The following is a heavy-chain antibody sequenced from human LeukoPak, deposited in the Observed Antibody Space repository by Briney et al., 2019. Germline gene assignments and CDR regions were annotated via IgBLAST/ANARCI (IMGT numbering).Heavy chain of an antibody. V-gene: IGHV3-30*06. CDR1: GFTFSSYG. CDR2: ISYDGSNK. D-gene: IGHD5-18*01. J-gene: IGHJ4*02. CDR3: ARAYSYGPYYFDY. Sequence: GGSLRLSCAASGFTFSSYGMHWVRQAPGKGLEWVAVISYDGSNKYYADSVKGRFTISRDNSKNTLYLQMNSLRAEDTAVYYCARAYSYGPYYFDYCGQGTLVTVSS.